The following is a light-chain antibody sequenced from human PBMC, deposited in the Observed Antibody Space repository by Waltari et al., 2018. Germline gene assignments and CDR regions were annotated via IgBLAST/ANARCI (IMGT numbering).Light chain of an antibody. J-gene: IGLJ3*02. Sequence: QSVLTHPPSASGTPGQRLTLSCSGSSSNLGSNYLYWYQQLPGTAPKLFIYRNKQRPSGVPDRFYGSNSGTSASLAISGLRSEDEADYYCAAWDDSLSGWVFGGGTKLTVL. CDR2: RNK. V-gene: IGLV1-47*01. CDR1: SSNLGSNY. CDR3: AAWDDSLSGWV.